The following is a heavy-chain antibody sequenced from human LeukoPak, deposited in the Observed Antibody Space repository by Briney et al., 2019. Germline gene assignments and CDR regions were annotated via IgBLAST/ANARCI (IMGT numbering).Heavy chain of an antibody. CDR3: ARDVATTGWYTFDY. V-gene: IGHV6-1*01. CDR1: GDSVSSINGA. D-gene: IGHD6-19*01. Sequence: SQTLSLTFAISGDSVSSINGAWNWVRQSPSRGLEWLGRTYYRSKWYSDYAVPIQGRMSINPDTSKNQFTLHLFSVTPDDTAVYYCARDVATTGWYTFDYWGQGTRVTVSS. CDR2: TYYRSKWYS. J-gene: IGHJ4*02.